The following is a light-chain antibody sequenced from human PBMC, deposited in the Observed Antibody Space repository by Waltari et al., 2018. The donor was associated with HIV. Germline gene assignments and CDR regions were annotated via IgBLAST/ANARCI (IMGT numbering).Light chain of an antibody. CDR3: SSYLPNGTLL. CDR1: TADTLDHHS. V-gene: IGLV2-14*01. Sequence: QSALTQPASVSGSPGQTITVSCSTFTADTLDHHSLSRFRHPPNGGPLLILLDGDNRPAGVPFRYSGTKTDTTASLTISGLLFEDEGDYYCSSYLPNGTLLFGGGTKVTVL. CDR2: DGD. J-gene: IGLJ2*01.